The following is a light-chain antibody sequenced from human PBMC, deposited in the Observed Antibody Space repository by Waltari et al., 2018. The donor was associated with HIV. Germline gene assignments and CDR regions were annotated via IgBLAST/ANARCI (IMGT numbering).Light chain of an antibody. J-gene: IGKJ4*01. Sequence: DVQMTQSPSSLSASIGDSVPITCRASQGIDNYLAWYQQRPGKVPTLLIYAAATLQSGVPSRFSGRRSGTDFTLTISSLQPEDVATYYCQRYNGVPPSFGGGTKVEIK. CDR1: QGIDNY. CDR3: QRYNGVPPS. V-gene: IGKV1-27*01. CDR2: AAA.